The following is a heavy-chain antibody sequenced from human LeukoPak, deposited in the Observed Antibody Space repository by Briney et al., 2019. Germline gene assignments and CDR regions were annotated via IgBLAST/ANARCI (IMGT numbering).Heavy chain of an antibody. D-gene: IGHD6-19*01. CDR3: AKGGEKYSSGWYPHYYYYMDV. J-gene: IGHJ6*03. CDR2: ISGSGGST. V-gene: IGHV3-23*01. Sequence: GGSLRLSCAASGFTFSSYAMSWVRQAPGKGLEWVSAISGSGGSTYYADSVKGRFTISRDNSKNTLYLQINSLRAEDTAVYYCAKGGEKYSSGWYPHYYYYMDVWGKGTTVTVSS. CDR1: GFTFSSYA.